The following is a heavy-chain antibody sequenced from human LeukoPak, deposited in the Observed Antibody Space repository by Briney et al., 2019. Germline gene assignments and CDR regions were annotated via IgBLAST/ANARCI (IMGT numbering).Heavy chain of an antibody. CDR1: GFTFSDYY. J-gene: IGHJ6*03. D-gene: IGHD3-3*01. V-gene: IGHV3-11*01. CDR2: ISSSGSTI. CDR3: ARDRNAFWSGYPVYYYYYYMDV. Sequence: GGSLRLSCAASGFTFSDYYMSWIRQAPGKGLEWVSYISSSGSTIYYEDSVKGRFTISRDNAKNSLYLQMNSLRAEDTAVYYCARDRNAFWSGYPVYYYYYYMDVWGKGTTVTVSS.